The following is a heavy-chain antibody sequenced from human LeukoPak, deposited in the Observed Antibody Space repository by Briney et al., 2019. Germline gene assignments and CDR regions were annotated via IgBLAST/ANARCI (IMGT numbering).Heavy chain of an antibody. Sequence: PGGSLRLSCAASGFTFSSYAMHWVRQAPGKGLEWVAVISYDGSNKYYADSVKGRFTISRDNSKNTLYLQMNSLRAEDTAVYYCARDRGYCSGGSCYTPDYWGQGTLVTVSS. CDR3: ARDRGYCSGGSCYTPDY. V-gene: IGHV3-30-3*01. J-gene: IGHJ4*02. CDR1: GFTFSSYA. D-gene: IGHD2-15*01. CDR2: ISYDGSNK.